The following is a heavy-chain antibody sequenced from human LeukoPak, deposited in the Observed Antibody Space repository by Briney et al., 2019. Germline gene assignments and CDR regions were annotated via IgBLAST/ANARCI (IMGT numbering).Heavy chain of an antibody. J-gene: IGHJ4*02. CDR2: NSSSSSYI. CDR3: ARFSGYCSSTSCTPGD. CDR1: GFTLSSYS. V-gene: IGHV3-21*01. D-gene: IGHD2-2*01. Sequence: GGSPRPSRAASGFTLSSYSMYLGPPAPGKGEEWGSSNSSSSSYIYYADSVKGRFTISRDNAKNSLYLQMNSLRAEDTAVYYCARFSGYCSSTSCTPGDWGQGTLVTVSS.